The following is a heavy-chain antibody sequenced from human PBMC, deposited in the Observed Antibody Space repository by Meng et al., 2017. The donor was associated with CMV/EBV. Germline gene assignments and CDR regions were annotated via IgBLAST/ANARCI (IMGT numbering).Heavy chain of an antibody. CDR2: ISGSGGST. J-gene: IGHJ4*02. D-gene: IGHD1-7*01. CDR1: GFTFSSYA. V-gene: IGHV3-23*01. CDR3: AKDSQTGTAGY. Sequence: GESLKISCAASGFTFSSYAMSWVRQAPGKGLEWVSAISGSGGSTYYADSVKGRFTISRDNSKNTLSLQMNSLRAEDTAVYYCAKDSQTGTAGYWGQGTLVTVSS.